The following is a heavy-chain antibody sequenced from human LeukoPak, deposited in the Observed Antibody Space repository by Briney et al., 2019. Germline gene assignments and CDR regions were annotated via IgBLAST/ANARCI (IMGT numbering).Heavy chain of an antibody. CDR2: ISSSGSTI. Sequence: GGSLRLSCTASGFAFNMYGMNWVRQAPGKGLEWVSYISSSGSTIYYADSVKGRFTISRDNAKNSLYLQMNSLRAEDTAVYYCARVGTAAAGLDLDIWGQGTMVTVSS. CDR1: GFAFNMYG. V-gene: IGHV3-48*04. J-gene: IGHJ3*02. CDR3: ARVGTAAAGLDLDI. D-gene: IGHD6-13*01.